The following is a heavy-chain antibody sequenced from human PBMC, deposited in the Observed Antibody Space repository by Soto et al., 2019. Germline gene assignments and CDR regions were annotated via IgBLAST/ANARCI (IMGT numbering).Heavy chain of an antibody. CDR1: GFTFGSSA. CDR2: IVVASGYS. D-gene: IGHD6-19*01. CDR3: AADVIGVAGDFDH. J-gene: IGHJ4*02. V-gene: IGHV1-58*01. Sequence: LVQSGPDVKKPGTSVKFSCKTSGFTFGSSAVQWVRQVRGQRLEWIGWIVVASGYSNVAQKFQDRVSLTRDLSTNTAFMELSSLTSEDSAMYYCAADVIGVAGDFDHWGQGTLGSVSS.